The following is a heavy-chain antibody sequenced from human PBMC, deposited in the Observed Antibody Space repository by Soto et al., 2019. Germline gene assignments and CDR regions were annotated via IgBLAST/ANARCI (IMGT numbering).Heavy chain of an antibody. J-gene: IGHJ4*02. CDR1: GFTFSNYA. D-gene: IGHD3-16*01. CDR3: AKAYFVWSSEQPYYFDY. CDR2: ISGSGGRS. Sequence: EVQLLDSGGGLVQPGGSLRLSCAASGFTFSNYAMTWVRQGPGKRLEWVSGISGSGGRSYYADSVKGRFTISRDNSKSTLYLQMNSLRAEDTAVYYCAKAYFVWSSEQPYYFDYWGQGTLVTVSS. V-gene: IGHV3-23*01.